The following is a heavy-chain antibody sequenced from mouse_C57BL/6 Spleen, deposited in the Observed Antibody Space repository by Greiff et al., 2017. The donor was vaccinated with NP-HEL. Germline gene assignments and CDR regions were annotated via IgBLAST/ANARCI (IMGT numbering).Heavy chain of an antibody. V-gene: IGHV3-6*01. Sequence: EVQLQQSGPGLVKPSQSLSLTCSVTGYSITSGYYWNWIRQFPGNKLEWMGYISYDGSNNYNPSLKNRISITRDTSKNQFFLKLNSVTTEDTATYYCARQDYDGYYGYWYFDVWGTGTTVTVSS. CDR1: GYSITSGYY. D-gene: IGHD2-3*01. CDR3: ARQDYDGYYGYWYFDV. J-gene: IGHJ1*03. CDR2: ISYDGSN.